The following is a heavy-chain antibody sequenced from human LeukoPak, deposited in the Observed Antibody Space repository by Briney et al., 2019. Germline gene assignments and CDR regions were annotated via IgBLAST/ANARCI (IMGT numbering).Heavy chain of an antibody. V-gene: IGHV3-21*04. CDR3: ARFGSGWGFDY. Sequence: GGSLRLSCAASGFTFSSYWMSWVRQAPGKGLEWVSSISSSSSYIYYADSVKGRFTISRDNAKNSLYLQMNSLRAEDTAVYYCARFGSGWGFDYWGQGTLVTVSS. CDR1: GFTFSSYW. D-gene: IGHD6-19*01. J-gene: IGHJ4*02. CDR2: ISSSSSYI.